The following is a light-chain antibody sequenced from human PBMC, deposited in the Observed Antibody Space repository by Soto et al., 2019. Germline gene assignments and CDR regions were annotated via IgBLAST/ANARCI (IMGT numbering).Light chain of an antibody. V-gene: IGLV1-40*01. CDR1: SSNIGAGYD. Sequence: QSVLTQPPSVSGAPGQRVTISCTGSSSNIGAGYDVHWYQQLPGTAPKLFIFANSNRPSGVPDRFSGSKSGTSASLAITGLQAEDECDYYCQSYDSSLSGVVFGGGTKLTVL. CDR3: QSYDSSLSGVV. J-gene: IGLJ2*01. CDR2: ANS.